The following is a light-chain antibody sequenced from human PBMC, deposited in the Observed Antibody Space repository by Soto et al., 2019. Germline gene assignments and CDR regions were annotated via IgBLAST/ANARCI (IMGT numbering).Light chain of an antibody. J-gene: IGKJ1*01. V-gene: IGKV3-15*01. CDR3: HKYNGWPRK. CDR1: QSVFSN. CDR2: GAS. Sequence: EIVMTHSPATLSVSPLERATLSFRASQSVFSNLVWYQQKPGQPPRLLIYGASTRATGIPARFSVSGSGTEFTLTISSLQSEDFAVYYCHKYNGWPRKFGQGTKVDIK.